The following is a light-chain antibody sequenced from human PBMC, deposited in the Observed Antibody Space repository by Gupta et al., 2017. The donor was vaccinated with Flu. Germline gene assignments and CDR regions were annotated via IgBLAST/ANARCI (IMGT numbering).Light chain of an antibody. CDR1: QDITNY. J-gene: IGKJ5*01. CDR3: QQESRLPLT. CDR2: DAS. Sequence: DIQMTQSPSSLSASVGDRVTITCQASQDITNYLNWYQQKPGKAPKLLIYDASNLETGVPSRFSGSGSGSXFTLTIXSVQPEAIAAYFCQQESRLPLTFGXGTRLEIK. V-gene: IGKV1-33*01.